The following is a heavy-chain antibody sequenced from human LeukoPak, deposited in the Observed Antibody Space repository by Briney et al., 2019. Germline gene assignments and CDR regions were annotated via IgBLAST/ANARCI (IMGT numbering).Heavy chain of an antibody. CDR2: IRSKAYGGTT. J-gene: IGHJ4*02. CDR3: VRVVTRVIFDY. D-gene: IGHD5-18*01. CDR1: GFTFGDYA. Sequence: GGSLRLSCTASGFTFGDYAMSWVRQAPGKGLEWVGFIRSKAYGGTTEYAASVKGRFTISRDDSKSIAYLQMNSLKPEDTAVYYCVRVVTRVIFDYWGQGTLVTVSS. V-gene: IGHV3-49*04.